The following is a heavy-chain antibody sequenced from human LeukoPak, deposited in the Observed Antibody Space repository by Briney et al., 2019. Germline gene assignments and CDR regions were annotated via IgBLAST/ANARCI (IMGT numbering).Heavy chain of an antibody. J-gene: IGHJ2*01. V-gene: IGHV4-59*01. CDR3: ARETYGDYVMSWYFDL. D-gene: IGHD4-17*01. CDR1: GGSISSYY. Sequence: SETLSLTCTVSGGSISSYYWSWIRQPPGKGLEWIGYIYYSGSTNYNPSPKSRVTISVDTSKNQFSLKLSSVTAADTAVYYCARETYGDYVMSWYFDLWGRGTLVTVSS. CDR2: IYYSGST.